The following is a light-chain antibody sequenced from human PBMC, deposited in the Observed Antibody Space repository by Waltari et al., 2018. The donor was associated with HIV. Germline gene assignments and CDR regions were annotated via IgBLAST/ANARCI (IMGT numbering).Light chain of an antibody. CDR2: NDS. J-gene: IGLJ2*01. CDR3: QSADSSGTYVV. CDR1: ALPKQY. Sequence: SYKLTQPPSVSVSPGQTAMITCSGDALPKQYSYWFQQKPGQAPEVVIYNDSERPSGIPERFSGSSSGTAATLTIRGVQAEDEADYYCQSADSSGTYVVFGGGTKLTVL. V-gene: IGLV3-25*03.